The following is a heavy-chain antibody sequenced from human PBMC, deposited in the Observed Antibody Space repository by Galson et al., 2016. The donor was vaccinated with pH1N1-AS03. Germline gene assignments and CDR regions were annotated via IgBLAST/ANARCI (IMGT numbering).Heavy chain of an antibody. D-gene: IGHD3-16*01. Sequence: SVKVSCKASAYTFTSYAMNWVRQAPGQGLEWMGWINTNTGNPTYAQGFTGRFVFSLDTSVSTTYLQISGLKAEDTAVYFCARGAVNLGREIFPRYNWFVPWGQGSLVTVSS. V-gene: IGHV7-4-1*02. CDR3: ARGAVNLGREIFPRYNWFVP. CDR2: INTNTGNP. J-gene: IGHJ5*02. CDR1: AYTFTSYA.